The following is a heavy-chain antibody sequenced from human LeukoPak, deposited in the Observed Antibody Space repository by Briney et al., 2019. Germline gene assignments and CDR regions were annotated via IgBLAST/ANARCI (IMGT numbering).Heavy chain of an antibody. CDR1: GGSISSSSYY. J-gene: IGHJ4*02. V-gene: IGHV4-39*07. CDR3: ARADGDSSGYSYYFDY. CDR2: IYYSGST. Sequence: SETLSLTCTVSGGSISSSSYYWGWLRQPPGKGLEWIGSIYYSGSTYYNPSLKSRVTISVDTSKNQFSLKLSSVTAADTAVYYCARADGDSSGYSYYFDYWGQGTLVTVSS. D-gene: IGHD3-22*01.